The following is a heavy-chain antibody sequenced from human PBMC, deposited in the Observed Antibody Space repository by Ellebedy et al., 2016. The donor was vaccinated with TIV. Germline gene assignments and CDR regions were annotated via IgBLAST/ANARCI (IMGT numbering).Heavy chain of an antibody. V-gene: IGHV4-39*07. CDR1: GGSISSSRYY. CDR3: ARGLGYCSGGSCYIDAFDI. J-gene: IGHJ3*02. Sequence: MPGGSLRLSCTVSGGSISSSRYYWGWIRQPPGKGLEWIGNIFYSGTIYYNPSLKSRVTISVDTSKNQFSLKLSSVTAADTAVYYCARGLGYCSGGSCYIDAFDIWGQGTMVTVSS. CDR2: IFYSGTI. D-gene: IGHD2-15*01.